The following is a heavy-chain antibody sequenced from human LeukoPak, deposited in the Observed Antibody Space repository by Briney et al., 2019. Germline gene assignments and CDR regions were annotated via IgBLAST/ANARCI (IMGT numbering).Heavy chain of an antibody. Sequence: PETLSLTCTVSGGSISSSSYYWGWIRQPPGKGLEWIGSIYYSGSTYYNPSLKSRVTISVDTSKNQFSLKLSSVTAADTAVYYCAISYQLLPFDYWGQGTLVTVSS. J-gene: IGHJ4*02. CDR3: AISYQLLPFDY. V-gene: IGHV4-39*01. D-gene: IGHD2-2*01. CDR2: IYYSGST. CDR1: GGSISSSSYY.